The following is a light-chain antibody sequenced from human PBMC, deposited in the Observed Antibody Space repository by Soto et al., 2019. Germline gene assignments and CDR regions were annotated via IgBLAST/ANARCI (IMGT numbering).Light chain of an antibody. Sequence: SYELTQPLSVSVALGQTARITCGGNNIASKNVHWYQQKPGQAPVLVIYRIDNRPSGIPERFSGSNSGNTATLTITRAQAGDEADYYCQVWDSSTPVVFGGGTKVTVL. CDR2: RID. V-gene: IGLV3-9*01. CDR3: QVWDSSTPVV. J-gene: IGLJ2*01. CDR1: NIASKN.